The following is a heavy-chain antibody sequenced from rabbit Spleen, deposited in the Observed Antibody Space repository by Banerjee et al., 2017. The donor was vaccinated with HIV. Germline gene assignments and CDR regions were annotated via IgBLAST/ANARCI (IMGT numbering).Heavy chain of an antibody. CDR2: IYTGSVST. CDR3: ARGWNSDWGAFHL. D-gene: IGHD4-1*01. V-gene: IGHV1S45*01. J-gene: IGHJ4*01. Sequence: QEQLEESGGDLVKPEGSLTLTCTASGFSFSSNYYMCWVRQAPGKGLEWIGCIYTGSVSTYYVNWAKGRFTISKTSSTTVTLQMTSLTVADTATYFCARGWNSDWGAFHLWGPGTLVTVS. CDR1: GFSFSSNYY.